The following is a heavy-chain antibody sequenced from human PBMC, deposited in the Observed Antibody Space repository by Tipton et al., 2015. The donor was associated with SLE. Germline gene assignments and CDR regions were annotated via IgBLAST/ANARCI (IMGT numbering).Heavy chain of an antibody. Sequence: TLSLTCTVSGGSISSGGYYWGWIRQPPGKGLEWIGSIYYSGSTYYNPSLKSRVTISVDTSKNQFSLKLSSVTAADTAVYYCARLGDTAMVKDYWGQGTLVTVSS. D-gene: IGHD5-18*01. CDR1: GGSISSGGYY. CDR2: IYYSGST. CDR3: ARLGDTAMVKDY. J-gene: IGHJ4*02. V-gene: IGHV4-39*01.